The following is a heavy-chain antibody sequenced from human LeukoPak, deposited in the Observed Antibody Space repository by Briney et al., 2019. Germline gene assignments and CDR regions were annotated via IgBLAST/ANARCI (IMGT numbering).Heavy chain of an antibody. CDR2: IKQDGSEK. CDR3: ARGRGLTIFGVISWFDP. Sequence: KPGGSLRLSCAASGFTFSSYSMSWVRQAPGKGLEWVANIKQDGSEKYYVDSVKGRFTISRDNAKNSLYLLMNSLRAEDTAVYYCARGRGLTIFGVISWFDPWGQGTLVTVSS. V-gene: IGHV3-7*01. J-gene: IGHJ5*02. CDR1: GFTFSSYS. D-gene: IGHD3-3*01.